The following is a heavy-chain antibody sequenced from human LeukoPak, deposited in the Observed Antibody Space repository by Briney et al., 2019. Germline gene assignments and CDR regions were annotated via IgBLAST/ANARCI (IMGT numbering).Heavy chain of an antibody. CDR2: ISGNGAST. Sequence: GGSLRLSCAAPGFTFSTYTMHRVRQAPGKGLEYVSLISGNGASTYYADSVKGRFTVSRDNSKNTLYLQMGSLRAEDMAVYYCGKSLGGITYGPGYYWGQGTLVTVSS. CDR1: GFTFSTYT. D-gene: IGHD2-15*01. CDR3: GKSLGGITYGPGYY. V-gene: IGHV3-64*02. J-gene: IGHJ4*02.